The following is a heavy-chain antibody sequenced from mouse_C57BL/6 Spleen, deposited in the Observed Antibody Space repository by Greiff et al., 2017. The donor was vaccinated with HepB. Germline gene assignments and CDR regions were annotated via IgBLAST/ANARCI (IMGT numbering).Heavy chain of an antibody. V-gene: IGHV5-9-1*02. Sequence: EVKLVESGEGLVKPGGSLKLSCAASGFTFSSYAMSWVRQTPEKRLEWVAYISSGGDYIYYADTVKGRFTISRDNARNTLYLQMSSLKSEDTAMYYCTRASTGTHWYFDVWGTGTTATVSS. CDR3: TRASTGTHWYFDV. D-gene: IGHD4-1*02. CDR1: GFTFSSYA. J-gene: IGHJ1*03. CDR2: ISSGGDYI.